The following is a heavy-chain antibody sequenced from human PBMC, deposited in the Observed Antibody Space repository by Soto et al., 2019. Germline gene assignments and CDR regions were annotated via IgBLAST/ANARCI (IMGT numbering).Heavy chain of an antibody. CDR1: GYTLTSYG. CDR3: ARGQGITAPPYGMDV. D-gene: IGHD3-10*01. V-gene: IGHV1-18*01. J-gene: IGHJ6*01. Sequence: QVRLVQSGAEVKKPGASVKVSCKASGYTLTSYGISWVRQAPGQGLEWMGWISPYNGNTKYAQKLQGRVTMTTDPSTSTAFMELRSLRSDDTAVYYCARGQGITAPPYGMDVWGQGTTVTVSS. CDR2: ISPYNGNT.